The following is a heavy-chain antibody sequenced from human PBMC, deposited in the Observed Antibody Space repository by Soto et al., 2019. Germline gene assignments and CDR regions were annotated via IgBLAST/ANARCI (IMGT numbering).Heavy chain of an antibody. CDR3: AAYCYTMTCTHFHGYS. CDR1: GFTFSSYW. V-gene: IGHV3-7*03. J-gene: IGHJ5*02. CDR2: IKQDGSEK. Sequence: PGGSLRLSCAASGFTFSSYWMSWVRQAPGKGLEWVANIKQDGSEKYYVDSVKGRFTISRDNAKNALYLQMNSLRVEDTAVYYCAAYCYTMTCTHFHGYSWGQGTQVTVSS. D-gene: IGHD3-16*02.